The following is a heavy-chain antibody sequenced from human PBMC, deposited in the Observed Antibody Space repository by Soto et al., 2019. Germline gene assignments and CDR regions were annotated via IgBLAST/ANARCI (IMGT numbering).Heavy chain of an antibody. CDR1: GFTFSSYG. J-gene: IGHJ5*02. CDR2: ISYDGTNK. Sequence: GGSLRLSCAASGFTFSSYGMHWVRQAPGKGLEWVAVISYDGTNKYYADSVKGRFTISRDNSKNTLYLHMNSLRAEDTAVYYCARGFPLWFDPWGQGTLVTVSS. D-gene: IGHD3-3*01. CDR3: ARGFPLWFDP. V-gene: IGHV3-30*03.